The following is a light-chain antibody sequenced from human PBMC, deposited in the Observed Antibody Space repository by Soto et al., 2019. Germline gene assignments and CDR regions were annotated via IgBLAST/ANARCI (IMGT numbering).Light chain of an antibody. V-gene: IGKV1-5*01. CDR3: QQYNSYSQT. CDR2: DAS. Sequence: DIQMTQSPSTLSSSVWERFTITCLASQSISSWLAWYQQKPGKAPKLLIYDASSLESGVPSRFSGSGSGTEFTLTISSLQPDDFATYYCQQYNSYSQTFGQGTKVDIK. J-gene: IGKJ1*01. CDR1: QSISSW.